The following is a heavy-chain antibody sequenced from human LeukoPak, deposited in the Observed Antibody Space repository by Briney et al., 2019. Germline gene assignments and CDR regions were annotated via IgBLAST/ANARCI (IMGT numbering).Heavy chain of an antibody. CDR1: GFTFSMYE. CDR2: ISSGSTI. D-gene: IGHD6-19*01. CDR3: ARESIAVAGAPFDY. V-gene: IGHV3-48*03. Sequence: GGSLRLSCAASGFTFSMYEMNWVRQAPGKWLKWLSYISSGSTIYDADSVKGRFTISRDNAKNSLYLQMNSLRAEDTAVYYCARESIAVAGAPFDYWGQGTLVTVSS. J-gene: IGHJ4*02.